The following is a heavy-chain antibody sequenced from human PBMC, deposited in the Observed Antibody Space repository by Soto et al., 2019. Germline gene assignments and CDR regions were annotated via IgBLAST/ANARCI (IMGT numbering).Heavy chain of an antibody. CDR1: GFSLSNARIG. D-gene: IGHD2-21*01. Sequence: QVTLKESGPVLVKPTETLTLTCTVSGFSLSNARIGVIWIRQPPGKALEWLAHIFSNDETAYSTSLKTRLTISKDTSKSQVVLTMANMDPVDTATYYCARTVARMDLDYWGQGTLVTVSS. CDR2: IFSNDET. CDR3: ARTVARMDLDY. J-gene: IGHJ4*02. V-gene: IGHV2-26*01.